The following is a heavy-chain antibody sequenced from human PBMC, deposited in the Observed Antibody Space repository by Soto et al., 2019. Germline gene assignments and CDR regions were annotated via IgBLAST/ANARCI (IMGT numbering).Heavy chain of an antibody. Sequence: EVQLVESGGGLVKPGGSLRLSCAASGFTFGHVWISWVRQAPGKGLEWVGRIKSKTDGGTSDYAAPVKGRFTISRDYSKNTLYLQMNSVKAEDTAVYYCATGSSLGAPRWGQGTLVTVSS. V-gene: IGHV3-15*01. CDR3: ATGSSLGAPR. CDR2: IKSKTDGGTS. D-gene: IGHD3-16*01. J-gene: IGHJ4*02. CDR1: GFTFGHVW.